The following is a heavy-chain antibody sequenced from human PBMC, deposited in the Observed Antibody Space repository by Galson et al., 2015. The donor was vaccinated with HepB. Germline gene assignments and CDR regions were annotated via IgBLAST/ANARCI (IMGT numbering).Heavy chain of an antibody. J-gene: IGHJ4*02. CDR3: AKGPRDTSFLWSGAY. CDR1: GFTFRDYA. D-gene: IGHD3-10*01. Sequence: SLRLSCAASGFTFRDYAMSWVRQTPGKGLEWVSGLTPRGETTYYADSVRGRFTISRDNSKNTLYLQMHSLRAEDTAFYYCAKGPRDTSFLWSGAYWGQGTPVTVSS. CDR2: LTPRGETT. V-gene: IGHV3-23*01.